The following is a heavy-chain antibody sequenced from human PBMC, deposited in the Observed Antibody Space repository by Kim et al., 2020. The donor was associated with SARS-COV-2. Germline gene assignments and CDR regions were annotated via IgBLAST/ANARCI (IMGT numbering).Heavy chain of an antibody. D-gene: IGHD1-1*01. Sequence: SVKVSCKASGGTFSSYAISWVRQAPGQGLEWMGRIIPILGIANYAQKFQGRVTITADKSTSTAYMELSSLRSEDTAVYYCARDLGTTQPDDYWGQGTLVTVSS. V-gene: IGHV1-69*04. J-gene: IGHJ4*02. CDR2: IIPILGIA. CDR1: GGTFSSYA. CDR3: ARDLGTTQPDDY.